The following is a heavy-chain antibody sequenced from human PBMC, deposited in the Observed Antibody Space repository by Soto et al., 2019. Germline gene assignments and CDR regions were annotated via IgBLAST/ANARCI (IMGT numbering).Heavy chain of an antibody. V-gene: IGHV5-10-1*01. CDR1: GYSFTSYW. J-gene: IGHJ3*02. CDR3: ARPPWSGGSCSYDAFDI. CDR2: IDPSDSYT. Sequence: GESLKISCKGSGYSFTSYWISWVRQMPGKGLEWMGRIDPSDSYTNYSPSFQGHVTISADKSISTAYLQWSSLKASDTAMYYCARPPWSGGSCSYDAFDIWGQGTMVTVSS. D-gene: IGHD2-15*01.